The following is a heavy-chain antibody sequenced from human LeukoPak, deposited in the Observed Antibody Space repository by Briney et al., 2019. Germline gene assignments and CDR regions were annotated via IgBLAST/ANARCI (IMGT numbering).Heavy chain of an antibody. Sequence: GASVKVSCKASGYTFTYRYLHWVRQAPGQALEWMGWITPFNGNTNYAQKFQDRVTMTRDTSISTAYMELSRLRPDDTAVYYCARAGVDTAMVISGRDYYYYGMDVWGQGTTVTVSS. CDR1: GYTFTYRY. CDR3: ARAGVDTAMVISGRDYYYYGMDV. J-gene: IGHJ6*02. D-gene: IGHD5-18*01. CDR2: ITPFNGNT. V-gene: IGHV1-45*02.